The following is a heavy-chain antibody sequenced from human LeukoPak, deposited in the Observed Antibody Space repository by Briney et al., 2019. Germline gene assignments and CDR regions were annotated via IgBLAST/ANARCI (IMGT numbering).Heavy chain of an antibody. V-gene: IGHV1-2*02. Sequence: PQASVKVSCKASGYTFTGYYMHWVRQAPGQGLEWMGWINPNSGGTNYAQKFQGRVTMTRDTSISTAYMELSRQRSDDTAVYYCARDLFGEPNVPEGYWGQGTLVTVSS. D-gene: IGHD3-10*01. J-gene: IGHJ4*02. CDR1: GYTFTGYY. CDR3: ARDLFGEPNVPEGY. CDR2: INPNSGGT.